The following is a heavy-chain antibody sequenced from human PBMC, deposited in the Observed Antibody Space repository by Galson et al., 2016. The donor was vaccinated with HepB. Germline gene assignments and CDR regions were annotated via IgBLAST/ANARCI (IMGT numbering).Heavy chain of an antibody. D-gene: IGHD6-19*01. CDR2: NKEDGSES. CDR1: GFTVSNNF. Sequence: ALRLSCAASGFTVSNNFMRRVRQAPGKGPEWVAHNKEDGSESYFVDSVKGRSTVSRDNAKNSLYLQMNSLRVDDTAVYYRARDRRGSGWYNDYWGQGTLGTVSS. V-gene: IGHV3-7*01. J-gene: IGHJ4*02. CDR3: ARDRRGSGWYNDY.